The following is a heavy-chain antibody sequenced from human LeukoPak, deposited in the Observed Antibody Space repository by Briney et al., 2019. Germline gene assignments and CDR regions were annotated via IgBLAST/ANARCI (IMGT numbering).Heavy chain of an antibody. CDR1: GGSISSYY. Sequence: SETLSLTCTVSGGSISSYYWSWIRQPPGKGLEWIGYIYYSGSTNYNPSLKSRVTISVDTPKNQFSLKLSSVTAADTAVYYCARVRSGSYYDYWGQGTLVTVSS. CDR3: ARVRSGSYYDY. V-gene: IGHV4-59*12. J-gene: IGHJ4*02. CDR2: IYYSGST. D-gene: IGHD3-10*01.